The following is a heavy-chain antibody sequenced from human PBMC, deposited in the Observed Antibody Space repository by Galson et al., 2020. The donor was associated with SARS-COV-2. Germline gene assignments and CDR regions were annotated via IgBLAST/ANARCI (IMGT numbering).Heavy chain of an antibody. Sequence: SETLSLTCTVSGGSISSYYWSWIRQPPGKGLEWIGYIYYSGSTNYNPSLKSRVTISVDTSKNQFSLKLSSVTAADTAVYYCARDSRDVVAAIGDAFDIWGQGTMVTVSS. V-gene: IGHV4-59*01. J-gene: IGHJ3*02. CDR3: ARDSRDVVAAIGDAFDI. CDR1: GGSISSYY. D-gene: IGHD2-15*01. CDR2: IYYSGST.